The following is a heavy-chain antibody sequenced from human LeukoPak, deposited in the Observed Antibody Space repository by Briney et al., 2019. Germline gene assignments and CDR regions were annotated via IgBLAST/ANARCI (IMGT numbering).Heavy chain of an antibody. CDR1: GFTVSSNY. D-gene: IGHD3-22*01. CDR2: IYSGGST. J-gene: IGHJ4*02. V-gene: IGHV3-53*01. CDR3: ARVWYFCDSSGYYSPYFDY. Sequence: GGSLRLSCAASGFTVSSNYMSWVRQAPGKGLEWVSVIYSGGSTYYADSVKGRFTISRDNSKNTLYLQMNSLRAEDTAVYYCARVWYFCDSSGYYSPYFDYWGQGTLVTVSS.